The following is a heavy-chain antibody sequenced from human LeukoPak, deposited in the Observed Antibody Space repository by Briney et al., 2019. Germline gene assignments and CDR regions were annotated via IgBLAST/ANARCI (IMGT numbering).Heavy chain of an antibody. CDR1: GFTFSTYA. CDR3: ANWIGSSSRDY. D-gene: IGHD6-6*01. J-gene: IGHJ4*02. V-gene: IGHV3-23*01. CDR2: INSNGDEI. Sequence: LPGGSLRLSCAASGFTFSTYAMTWVRQAPGKGLEWVSGINSNGDEIYYADSVRGRFTISRDNSNNALYLQMDSLRAEDTAVYYCANWIGSSSRDYWGQGTLVTVSS.